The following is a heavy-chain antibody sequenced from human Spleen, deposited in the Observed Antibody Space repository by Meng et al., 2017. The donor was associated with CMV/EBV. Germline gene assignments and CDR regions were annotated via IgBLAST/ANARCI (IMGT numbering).Heavy chain of an antibody. J-gene: IGHJ4*02. CDR1: GYTFIDQY. Sequence: SCKASGYTFIDQYVHWVRQAAGQGIEWVGGIDPKSGDTYYAQKYQGRVTVTGDTSINTAYMELRRLKSDDTAVYFCARGLNSGTSHYWGQGTMVTVSS. V-gene: IGHV1-2*02. CDR3: ARGLNSGTSHY. D-gene: IGHD1-26*01. CDR2: IDPKSGDT.